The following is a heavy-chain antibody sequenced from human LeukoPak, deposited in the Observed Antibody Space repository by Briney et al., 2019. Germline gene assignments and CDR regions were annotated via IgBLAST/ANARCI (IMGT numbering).Heavy chain of an antibody. CDR1: GFTFSSYA. J-gene: IGHJ4*02. CDR3: AKWPEGATPKFHH. Sequence: GGSLRLSCAASGFTFSSYAMSWVRQAPGKGLEAPVKGLEGVSTISASGHATSYPDSVRGRFTISRDNSKSTLHLQMDSLRAEDSALYYCAKWPEGATPKFHHWGQGTLVTVSS. CDR2: ISASGHAT. D-gene: IGHD1-26*01. V-gene: IGHV3-23*01.